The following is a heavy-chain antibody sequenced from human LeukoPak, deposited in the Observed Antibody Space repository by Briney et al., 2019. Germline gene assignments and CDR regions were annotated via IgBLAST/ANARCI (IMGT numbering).Heavy chain of an antibody. CDR2: INPNSGGT. D-gene: IGHD2-21*02. CDR3: ARSKRRGDLLDY. J-gene: IGHJ4*02. V-gene: IGHV1-2*02. Sequence: GASVKVSCKASGYTFTGYYMHWVRRAPGQGLEWMGWINPNSGGTNYAQEFQGRVIMTRDTSISTAYMELSRLRSDDTALYYCARSKRRGDLLDYWGQGILVTVSS. CDR1: GYTFTGYY.